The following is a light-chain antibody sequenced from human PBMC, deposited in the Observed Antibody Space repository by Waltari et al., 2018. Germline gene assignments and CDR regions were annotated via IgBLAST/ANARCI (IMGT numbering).Light chain of an antibody. CDR2: WAS. CDR1: QSVLYSSNNKNY. J-gene: IGKJ2*01. Sequence: DIVMTQSPDSLAVSLGERATINCKSSQSVLYSSNNKNYLAWYQQKPGQPPKLLIYWASTRESGVPDRFSGSGSGTDFTLTISSLQAEDVAVYYCQQHYSTPPMYTFGQGTKLEIK. CDR3: QQHYSTPPMYT. V-gene: IGKV4-1*01.